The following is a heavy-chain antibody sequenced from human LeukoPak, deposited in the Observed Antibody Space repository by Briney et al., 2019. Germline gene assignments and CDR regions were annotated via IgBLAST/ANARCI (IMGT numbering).Heavy chain of an antibody. CDR2: INPNSGGT. CDR1: GYTFTGYY. Sequence: ASVKVSCKASGYTFTGYYMHWVRQAPGQGLEWMGWINPNSGGTNYAQKFQGRVTMTRDTSISTAYMELSRLRSDDTAVYYCASSTYYDILTGYDYYYMDVWGKGTTVTISS. J-gene: IGHJ6*03. V-gene: IGHV1-2*02. CDR3: ASSTYYDILTGYDYYYMDV. D-gene: IGHD3-9*01.